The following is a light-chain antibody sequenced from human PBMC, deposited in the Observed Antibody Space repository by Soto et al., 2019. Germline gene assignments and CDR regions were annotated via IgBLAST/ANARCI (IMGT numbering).Light chain of an antibody. V-gene: IGKV3-11*01. CDR3: QQRDNWPPT. Sequence: EVLLTQSPATLSLSPGQRATLSCRASQSVNSYLTWYQHKPGQAPRLLISDASNRATGIPARFSGSGYGTDFPLTISCIEPEDFAVYYCQQRDNWPPTFGPGTTVEI. CDR2: DAS. CDR1: QSVNSY. J-gene: IGKJ3*01.